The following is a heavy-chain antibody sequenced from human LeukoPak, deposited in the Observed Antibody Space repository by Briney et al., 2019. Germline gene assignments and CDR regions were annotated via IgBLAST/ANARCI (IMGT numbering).Heavy chain of an antibody. Sequence: SETLSLTCTVSGGSISSGDYYWSWIRQPPGKGLEWIGYIYYSGSTYYNPSLKSRVTISVDTSKNQFSLKLSSVTAADTAVYYCARHVHGGHSSGWLSIDYWGQGTLVTVSS. CDR1: GGSISSGDYY. CDR2: IYYSGST. V-gene: IGHV4-30-4*01. J-gene: IGHJ4*02. D-gene: IGHD6-19*01. CDR3: ARHVHGGHSSGWLSIDY.